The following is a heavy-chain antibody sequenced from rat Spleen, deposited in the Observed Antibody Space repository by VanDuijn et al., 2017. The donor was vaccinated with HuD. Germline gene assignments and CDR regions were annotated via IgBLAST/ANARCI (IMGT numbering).Heavy chain of an antibody. Sequence: EVQLVESGGGLVQPGRSLKLSCAASGFTFSNYGMAWVRQAPTMGLEWVATISYDAGSTYYRDSVKGRFTISRDNAKSTLYLQMNSLQTEDSAMYFCARGSAFFDHWGQGVMVTVSS. CDR2: ISYDAGST. D-gene: IGHD3-3*01. J-gene: IGHJ2*01. CDR1: GFTFSNYG. V-gene: IGHV5-29*01. CDR3: ARGSAFFDH.